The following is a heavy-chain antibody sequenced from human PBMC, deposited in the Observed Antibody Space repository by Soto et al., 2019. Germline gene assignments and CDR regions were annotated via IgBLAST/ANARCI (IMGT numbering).Heavy chain of an antibody. CDR1: GGSFSGYY. V-gene: IGHV4-34*01. J-gene: IGHJ3*02. CDR3: ARDYHSGGAFDI. CDR2: INHSGVT. D-gene: IGHD6-19*01. Sequence: SETLSLTCAVYGGSFSGYYWSWIRQPPGKGLEWIGEINHSGVTNYKPSLKRRVTISVDTSKNQFSLQLKSVTAADTALYYCARDYHSGGAFDIWGQGTMVTVSS.